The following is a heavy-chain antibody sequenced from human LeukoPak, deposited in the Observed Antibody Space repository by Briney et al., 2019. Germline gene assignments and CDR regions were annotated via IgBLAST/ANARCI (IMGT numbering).Heavy chain of an antibody. Sequence: GSLRLSCAASGFTFSSYDMHWVRQAPGKGLEWVALIWYDGSNKYYADSVKGRFTISRDNAKNTLYLQMNSLRAEDTAVYYCARDQDYYDGWEYGMDVWGQGTTVTVTS. V-gene: IGHV3-33*01. CDR1: GFTFSSYD. CDR3: ARDQDYYDGWEYGMDV. CDR2: IWYDGSNK. J-gene: IGHJ6*02. D-gene: IGHD3-22*01.